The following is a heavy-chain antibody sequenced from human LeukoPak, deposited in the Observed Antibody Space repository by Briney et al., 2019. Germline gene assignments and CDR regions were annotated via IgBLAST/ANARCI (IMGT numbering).Heavy chain of an antibody. CDR2: VNPNNGGT. D-gene: IGHD3-3*02. CDR1: GYTYTAYY. CDR3: ARLAISATSDY. V-gene: IGHV1-2*02. Sequence: GASVKVSCKASGYTYTAYYMHWVRQAPGQGLEWMGWVNPNNGGTSFSQKFQGRVTMTRDTSINTAYMELSRLTSDDTAVYYYARLAISATSDYWGQGTLVTVSS. J-gene: IGHJ4*02.